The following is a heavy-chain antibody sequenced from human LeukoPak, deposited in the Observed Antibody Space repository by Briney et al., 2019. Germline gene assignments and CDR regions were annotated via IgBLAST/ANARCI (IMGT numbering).Heavy chain of an antibody. V-gene: IGHV3-11*01. CDR2: ISSSGSTI. D-gene: IGHD6-6*01. J-gene: IGHJ6*03. Sequence: GGSLRLSCAASGFTFSDYYMSWIRQAPGKGLEWVSYISSSGSTIYYAASVKGRFTISRDNAKNSLYLQINSLRAEDTAVYYCARDSTRYSSSSWDYYYMDVWGKGTTVTVSS. CDR3: ARDSTRYSSSSWDYYYMDV. CDR1: GFTFSDYY.